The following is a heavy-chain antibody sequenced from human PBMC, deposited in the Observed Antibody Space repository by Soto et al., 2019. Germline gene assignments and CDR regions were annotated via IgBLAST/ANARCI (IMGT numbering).Heavy chain of an antibody. CDR2: ISYDGSNK. J-gene: IGHJ6*02. CDR3: AKEQTPAANFYYYYGMDV. Sequence: GGSLRLSNEASGFTFSSYGIHWVRQAPGKGLEWVAVISYDGSNKYYADSVKGRFTISRDNSKNTLYLQMNSLRAEDTAVYYCAKEQTPAANFYYYYGMDVWGQGTTVTVSS. V-gene: IGHV3-30*18. D-gene: IGHD2-2*01. CDR1: GFTFSSYG.